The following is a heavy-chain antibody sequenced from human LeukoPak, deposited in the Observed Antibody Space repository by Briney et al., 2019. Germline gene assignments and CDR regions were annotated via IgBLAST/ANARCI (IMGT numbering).Heavy chain of an antibody. CDR1: GFTFSTYA. CDR2: ISSNGGNT. D-gene: IGHD6-13*01. V-gene: IGHV3-64D*09. J-gene: IGHJ5*02. CDR3: VKGGNSNWYNWFDP. Sequence: GRSLRLSCAASGFTFSTYAMHWVRQAPGKGLEYVTAISSNGGNTAYTDSVKGRFTISRDNSKNTLFLLMSSLRPEDTAVYYCVKGGNSNWYNWFDPWGQGTLVTVSS.